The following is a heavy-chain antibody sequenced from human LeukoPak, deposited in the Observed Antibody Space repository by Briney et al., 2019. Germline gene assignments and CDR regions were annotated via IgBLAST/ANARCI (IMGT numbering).Heavy chain of an antibody. CDR2: IYHSGST. J-gene: IGHJ5*02. D-gene: IGHD1-1*01. V-gene: IGHV4-38-2*02. CDR1: GYSISSGYY. CDR3: ARTLTGEVVGTTGTTDRFDP. Sequence: SETLSLTRTVSGYSISSGYYWGWIRQPPGKGLEWIGSIYHSGSTYYNPSLKSRVTISVDTSKNQFSLKLSSVTAADTAVYYCARTLTGEVVGTTGTTDRFDPWGQGTLVTVSS.